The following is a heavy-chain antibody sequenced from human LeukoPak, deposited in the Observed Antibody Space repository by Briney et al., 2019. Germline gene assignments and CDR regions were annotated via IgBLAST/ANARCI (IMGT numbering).Heavy chain of an antibody. CDR1: GFTFSSYS. CDR2: ISSSSSTI. D-gene: IGHD3-3*01. V-gene: IGHV3-48*01. CDR3: ARGPNLFGVVINWFDP. J-gene: IGHJ5*02. Sequence: SGGSLRLSCAASGFTFSSYSMNWVRQAPGKGLEWVSYISSSSSTIYYADSVKGRFTISRDNAKNSLYLQMNSLRAEDTAVYYCARGPNLFGVVINWFDPWGQGTLVTVSS.